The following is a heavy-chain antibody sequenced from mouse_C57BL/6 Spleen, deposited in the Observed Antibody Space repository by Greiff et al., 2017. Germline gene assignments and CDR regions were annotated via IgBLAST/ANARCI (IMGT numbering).Heavy chain of an antibody. J-gene: IGHJ2*01. D-gene: IGHD1-1*01. CDR2: ILPGSGST. V-gene: IGHV1-9*01. CDR1: GYTFTGYW. Sequence: QVQLQQSGAELMKPGASVKLSCKATGYTFTGYWIEWVKQRPGHGLEWIGEILPGSGSTNYNEKFKGKATFTAATSSTTDYMQLSRLTTEDSAIYYCARVVNYYGSTYFDYWGQGTTLTVSS. CDR3: ARVVNYYGSTYFDY.